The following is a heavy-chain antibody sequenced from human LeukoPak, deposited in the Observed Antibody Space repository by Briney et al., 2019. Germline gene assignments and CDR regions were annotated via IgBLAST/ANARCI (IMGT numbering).Heavy chain of an antibody. CDR2: ISGSGGST. CDR3: AKVPLLWSGYYPFDY. J-gene: IGHJ4*02. V-gene: IGHV3-23*01. CDR1: GFTFSSYA. D-gene: IGHD3-3*01. Sequence: PGGSLRLSCSASGFTFSSYAMSWVRQAPVKGLERVSAISGSGGSTYYADSVKGRFTISRDNSKNTLYLQMNSLRAEDTAVYYCAKVPLLWSGYYPFDYWGQGTLVTVSS.